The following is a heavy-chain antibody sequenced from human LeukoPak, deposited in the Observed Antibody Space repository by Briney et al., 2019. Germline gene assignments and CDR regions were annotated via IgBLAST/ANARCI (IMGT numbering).Heavy chain of an antibody. D-gene: IGHD2-15*01. CDR2: ISYSGST. V-gene: IGHV4-59*01. CDR1: GGSISSYY. J-gene: IGHJ4*02. Sequence: SETLSLTCTVSGGSISSYYWSWIRQPPGQGLEWIGYISYSGSTNYNPSPKSRVTISVDTSKNQFSLKLSSVTAADTAVYYCARLSLQDYFDSWGQGTLVTVSS. CDR3: ARLSLQDYFDS.